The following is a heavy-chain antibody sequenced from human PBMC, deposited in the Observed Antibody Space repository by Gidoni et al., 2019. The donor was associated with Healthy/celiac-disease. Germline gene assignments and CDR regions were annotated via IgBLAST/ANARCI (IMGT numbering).Heavy chain of an antibody. CDR2: IKQDGSEK. V-gene: IGHV3-7*04. CDR1: GFTFRIYW. CDR3: ARGPSYYCGGDCYTYYFDY. D-gene: IGHD2-21*02. Sequence: EVQLVASGGGLVQPGGSLRLSCAASGFTFRIYWMSWVRQAPGKGLEWVANIKQDGSEKYYVDSVKGRFTISRDNAKNSLYLQMNSLRAEDTAVYYCARGPSYYCGGDCYTYYFDYWGQGTLVTVSS. J-gene: IGHJ4*02.